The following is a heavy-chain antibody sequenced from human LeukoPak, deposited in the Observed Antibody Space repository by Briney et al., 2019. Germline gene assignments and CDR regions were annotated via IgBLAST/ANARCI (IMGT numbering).Heavy chain of an antibody. CDR1: GFVFSTHS. CDR3: VRDADGGNSWFDS. D-gene: IGHD4-23*01. V-gene: IGHV3-21*01. CDR2: ISSSSGDI. J-gene: IGHJ5*01. Sequence: GGSLRLSCAASGFVFSTHSMNWVRRAPGKGLEWVSWISSSSGDIYYAESVRGRFTISRDDAKNSLYLRMNNVRDEDTAVYYCVRDADGGNSWFDSWGQGTLVTVSS.